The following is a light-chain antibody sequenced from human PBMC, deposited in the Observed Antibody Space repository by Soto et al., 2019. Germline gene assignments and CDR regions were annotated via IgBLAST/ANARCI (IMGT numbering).Light chain of an antibody. Sequence: QSALTQPRSVSGSPGQSVTISCTGTSSDVGGYDFVSWYQQHPGKAPKLLIYDVTTRSSGAPDRFSGSKSGNSASLTISWLQAEDEADYYYCSYAGRYTLGVFGGGTKLTVL. CDR1: SSDVGGYDF. V-gene: IGLV2-11*01. CDR3: CSYAGRYTLGV. CDR2: DVT. J-gene: IGLJ3*02.